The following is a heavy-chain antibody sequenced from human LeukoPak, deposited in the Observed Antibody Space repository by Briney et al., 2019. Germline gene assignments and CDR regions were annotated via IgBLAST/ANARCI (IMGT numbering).Heavy chain of an antibody. CDR1: GGSVS. Sequence: SEILSLTCTVSGGSVSWSWLRQPPGKGLEWIGTIYPSGSTYHNPSLKSRVTISVDTSKNQFSLRLSSVTAADTAVYYCARDSSVAEGNYAFDIWGQGTMVTVSS. CDR3: ARDSSVAEGNYAFDI. CDR2: IYPSGST. V-gene: IGHV4-4*09. D-gene: IGHD3-22*01. J-gene: IGHJ3*02.